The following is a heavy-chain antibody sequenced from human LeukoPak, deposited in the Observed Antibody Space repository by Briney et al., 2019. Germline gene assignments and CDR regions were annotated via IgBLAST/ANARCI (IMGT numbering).Heavy chain of an antibody. CDR3: ARDLTATSGSYYDY. V-gene: IGHV3-11*06. Sequence: GGSLTLSCAASGFTFSDYYMSWIRQAPGKGLEWVSYISSSSSYTNYADSVKGRFTISRDNAKNSLYLQMNSLIAEDTAVYYCARDLTATSGSYYDYWGQGTLVTVSS. D-gene: IGHD1-26*01. CDR1: GFTFSDYY. CDR2: ISSSSSYT. J-gene: IGHJ4*02.